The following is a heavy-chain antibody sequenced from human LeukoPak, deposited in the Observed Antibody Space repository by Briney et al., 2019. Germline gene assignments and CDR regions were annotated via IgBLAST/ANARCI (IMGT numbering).Heavy chain of an antibody. CDR3: ARGPPTAQYFQH. Sequence: ASVKISCKASGYTFTTYDINWVRQATGQGLQWMGWINPNSGNTGYAQKFQGRITITRNTSISTVYMELSSLRSEDTAVYYCARGPPTAQYFQHWGQGTLVTVSS. CDR1: GYTFTTYD. D-gene: IGHD1-1*01. J-gene: IGHJ1*01. V-gene: IGHV1-8*03. CDR2: INPNSGNT.